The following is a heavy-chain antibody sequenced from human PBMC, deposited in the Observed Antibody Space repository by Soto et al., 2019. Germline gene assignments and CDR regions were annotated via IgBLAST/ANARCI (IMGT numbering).Heavy chain of an antibody. CDR3: ATMATFGSLNWFDP. V-gene: IGHV1-69*05. CDR1: GDSFSKYT. CDR2: IIPRFGTT. J-gene: IGHJ5*02. D-gene: IGHD3-10*01. Sequence: SVKVSCKASGDSFSKYTVNWVRQAPRQGLEWMGGIIPRFGTTNYAPTLQGRVTMTRDISIATAYMELSSLRSDDTAIYYCATMATFGSLNWFDPWGQGTLVTVSS.